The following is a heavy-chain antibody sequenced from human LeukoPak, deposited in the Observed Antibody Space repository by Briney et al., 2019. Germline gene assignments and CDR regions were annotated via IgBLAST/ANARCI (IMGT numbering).Heavy chain of an antibody. CDR3: VRDYVWGTENPDY. CDR2: IKNDGTEK. J-gene: IGHJ4*02. CDR1: GFTFNNFW. Sequence: PGGSLRLSRAGSGFTFNNFWMSWFRPAPGGRLEWVGNIKNDGTEKYYLDSLRGRFTISRDNAQQSVFLQMHSLRAEDTAVYFCVRDYVWGTENPDYWGQGGQVTVSS. D-gene: IGHD3-16*01. V-gene: IGHV3-7*01.